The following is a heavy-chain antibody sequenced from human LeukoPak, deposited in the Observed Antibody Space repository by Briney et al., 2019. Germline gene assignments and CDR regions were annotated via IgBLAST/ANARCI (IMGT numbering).Heavy chain of an antibody. D-gene: IGHD5-12*01. CDR3: TRVFSGWLPFYFDY. V-gene: IGHV3-49*04. J-gene: IGHJ4*02. CDR1: GFNFGDFG. CDR2: TRSESYGGTT. Sequence: PGRSLRLSCTASGFNFGDFGMSWVRQAPGKGLEWVSFTRSESYGGTTEYAASVEGRFTISRDDSKSIVYLEMKSLKTEDTALYFCTRVFSGWLPFYFDYWGQGALVTVSS.